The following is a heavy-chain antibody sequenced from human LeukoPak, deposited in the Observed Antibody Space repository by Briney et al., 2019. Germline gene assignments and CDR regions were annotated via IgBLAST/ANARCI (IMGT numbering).Heavy chain of an antibody. CDR3: AKEPDYGDYWNYFDY. J-gene: IGHJ4*02. V-gene: IGHV3-23*01. CDR2: ISGSGGST. D-gene: IGHD4-17*01. Sequence: GESLRLSCAASGFTFSSYAMSWVRQAPGKGLEWVSAISGSGGSTYYADSVKGRFTISRDNSKNTLYLQMNSLRAEDTAVYYCAKEPDYGDYWNYFDYWGQGTLVTVSS. CDR1: GFTFSSYA.